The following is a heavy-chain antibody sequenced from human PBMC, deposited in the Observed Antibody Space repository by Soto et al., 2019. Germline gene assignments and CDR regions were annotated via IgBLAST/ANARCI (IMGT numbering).Heavy chain of an antibody. CDR3: AKGFCSSTRCLTYSYMDV. V-gene: IGHV3-9*01. Sequence: EVQLVESGGGLVQPGRSLRLSCAASGFSFDEYAMHWVRQAPGKGLEWVSGVSWNSGTMGYGDSVRGRFAISRDNAKNSPYLQMNSLTTEDTALYYCAKGFCSSTRCLTYSYMDVWGKGTTVTVSS. J-gene: IGHJ6*03. CDR2: VSWNSGTM. CDR1: GFSFDEYA. D-gene: IGHD2-2*01.